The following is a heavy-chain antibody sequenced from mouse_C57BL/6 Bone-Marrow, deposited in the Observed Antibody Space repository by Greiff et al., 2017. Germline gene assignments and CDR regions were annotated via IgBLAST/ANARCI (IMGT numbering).Heavy chain of an antibody. Sequence: QVQLQQPGAELVKPGASVKLSCKASGYTFTSYWMHWVKQRPGQGLEWIGEIYPRSGNTYYNEKFKGKATLTADKSSSTAYMELRSLTSEDSAVYFCARWGTTVVADYWGQGTTLTVSS. CDR3: ARWGTTVVADY. D-gene: IGHD1-1*01. J-gene: IGHJ2*01. CDR1: GYTFTSYW. V-gene: IGHV1-64*01. CDR2: IYPRSGNT.